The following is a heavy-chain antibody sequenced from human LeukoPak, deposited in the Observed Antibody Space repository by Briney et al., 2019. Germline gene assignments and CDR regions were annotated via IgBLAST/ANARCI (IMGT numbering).Heavy chain of an antibody. D-gene: IGHD3-3*01. CDR2: INHSGST. CDR3: ARVEGYDYYYMDV. J-gene: IGHJ6*03. Sequence: SETLSPTCAVYGGSFSGYYWSWIRQPPGKGLEWIGEINHSGSTNYSPSLKSRVTMSVDTSKNQFSLKLSSVTAADTAVYYCARVEGYDYYYMDVWGKGTTVTVSS. CDR1: GGSFSGYY. V-gene: IGHV4-34*01.